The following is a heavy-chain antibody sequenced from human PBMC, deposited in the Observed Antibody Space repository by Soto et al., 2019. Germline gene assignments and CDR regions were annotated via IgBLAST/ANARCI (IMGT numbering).Heavy chain of an antibody. CDR2: IIPIFGTA. CDR1: GVTFSSYA. D-gene: IGHD3-16*02. J-gene: IGHJ4*02. CDR3: ASYVWGSYRPRYFDY. V-gene: IGHV1-69*13. Sequence: SVKVSCKASGVTFSSYAISWVRQAPGQGLEWMGGIIPIFGTANYAQKFQGRVTITADESTSTAYMELSSLRSEDTAVYYCASYVWGSYRPRYFDYWGQGTLVTVSS.